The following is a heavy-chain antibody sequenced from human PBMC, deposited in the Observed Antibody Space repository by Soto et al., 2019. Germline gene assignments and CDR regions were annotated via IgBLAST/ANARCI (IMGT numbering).Heavy chain of an antibody. D-gene: IGHD2-2*01. CDR3: AKAAGIPAAPGTFDS. CDR1: GYIFSNYY. V-gene: IGHV1-46*01. Sequence: ASVKVSCKTSGYIFSNYYLHWVRQAPGQGPQWMGVINPSGGSASYAQKFQGRVTVTRGTSTSSVYLELSRLRSEDTAVYYCAKAAGIPAAPGTFDSWGQGTLVTVSS. J-gene: IGHJ4*02. CDR2: INPSGGSA.